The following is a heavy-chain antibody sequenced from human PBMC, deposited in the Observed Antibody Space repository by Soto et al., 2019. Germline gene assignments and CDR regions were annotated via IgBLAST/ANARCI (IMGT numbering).Heavy chain of an antibody. V-gene: IGHV6-1*01. D-gene: IGHD6-19*01. CDR1: GHGVSTNTAA. CDR2: TYYRSKWYN. Sequence: SQALSVTCSISGHGVSTNTAASNWIRQSPSRGLEWLGRTYYRSKWYNDYAVSVKSRITINPDTSKNQFSLQLNSVTPEDTAVYYCARDDGWKGYGMDVWGQGTTVTVSS. CDR3: ARDDGWKGYGMDV. J-gene: IGHJ6*02.